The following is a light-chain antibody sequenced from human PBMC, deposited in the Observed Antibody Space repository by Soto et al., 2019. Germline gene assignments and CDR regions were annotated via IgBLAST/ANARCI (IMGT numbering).Light chain of an antibody. J-gene: IGLJ7*01. V-gene: IGLV1-47*01. CDR3: AAWADSLSGPGV. CDR1: SSNIGNFY. Sequence: QSVLTQPPSASGTPGQRVTISCSGSSSNIGNFYVYWYQQLPGTAPKLLIYKNNQRPLGVPDRFSGSKSGTSASLAISGLRFEDEDDYYCAAWADSLSGPGVFGGGTQLTVL. CDR2: KNN.